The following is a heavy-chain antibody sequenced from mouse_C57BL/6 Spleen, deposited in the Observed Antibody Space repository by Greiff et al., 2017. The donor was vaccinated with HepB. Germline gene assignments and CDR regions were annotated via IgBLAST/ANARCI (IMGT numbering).Heavy chain of an antibody. Sequence: QVQLQQSGAELAKPGASVKLSCKASGYTFTSYWMHWVKQRPGQGLEWIGYINPSSGYTKYNQKFKDKATLTADKSTSTAYMQLSSLTYEDSAVYYCARGLDSSGYEFAYWGQGTLVTVSA. CDR1: GYTFTSYW. CDR2: INPSSGYT. D-gene: IGHD3-2*02. J-gene: IGHJ3*01. CDR3: ARGLDSSGYEFAY. V-gene: IGHV1-7*01.